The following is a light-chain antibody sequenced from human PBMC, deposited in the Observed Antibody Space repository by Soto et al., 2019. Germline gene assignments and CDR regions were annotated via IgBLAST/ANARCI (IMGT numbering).Light chain of an antibody. CDR2: AAS. Sequence: DIQMTQSPSSVSASVGDRVTITRRASQDINRWLAWYQQKPGKAPKLLIYAASSLQSGVPSRFSDSGSGTDFTLIISSLQPEDFATYYCQQANSFPITFGQGTRLEIK. CDR1: QDINRW. CDR3: QQANSFPIT. J-gene: IGKJ5*01. V-gene: IGKV1D-12*01.